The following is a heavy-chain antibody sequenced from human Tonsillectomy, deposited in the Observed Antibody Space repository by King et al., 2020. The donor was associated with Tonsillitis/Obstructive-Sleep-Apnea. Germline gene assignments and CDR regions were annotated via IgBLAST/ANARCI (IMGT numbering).Heavy chain of an antibody. D-gene: IGHD6-13*01. Sequence: VQLVESGAEVKKPGESLRISCKGSGYSFSSSWINWVRQMPGKGLEWMGRIDPTDSHTNYSPSFQGHVTISVDKSISTAYLQWSSLKASDTAMYYCARHVIAAADGPPGLDVWGQGTTVTVFS. CDR1: GYSFSSSW. CDR3: ARHVIAAADGPPGLDV. V-gene: IGHV5-10-1*03. CDR2: IDPTDSHT. J-gene: IGHJ6*02.